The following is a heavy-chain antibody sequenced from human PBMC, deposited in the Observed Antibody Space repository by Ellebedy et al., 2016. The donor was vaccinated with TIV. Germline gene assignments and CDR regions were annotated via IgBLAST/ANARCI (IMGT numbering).Heavy chain of an antibody. CDR2: VYYSGSP. D-gene: IGHD5-12*01. V-gene: IGHV4-39*07. Sequence: MPSETLSLTCSVSGGSVSSTRYYWAWIRQPPGKGLEYIGSVYYSGSPYYHPSFKSRVTLSADTSKNQFSLSLTSVTAADTALYFCASHRGFNSGWTFDYWGLGTLVTVSS. CDR1: GGSVSSTRYY. J-gene: IGHJ4*02. CDR3: ASHRGFNSGWTFDY.